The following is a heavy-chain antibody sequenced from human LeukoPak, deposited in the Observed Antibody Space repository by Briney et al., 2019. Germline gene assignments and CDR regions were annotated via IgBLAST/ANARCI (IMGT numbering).Heavy chain of an antibody. CDR1: GFTFDDYA. CDR3: AKVAAAGSYYYYGMDV. Sequence: GGSLRLSCAASGFTFDDYAMHWVRQAPGKGLEWVSGISWNSGSIGYADSVKGRFTISRDNAKNSLYLQTNSLRAEDTALYYCAKVAAAGSYYYYGMDVWGQGTTVTVSS. D-gene: IGHD6-13*01. J-gene: IGHJ6*02. CDR2: ISWNSGSI. V-gene: IGHV3-9*01.